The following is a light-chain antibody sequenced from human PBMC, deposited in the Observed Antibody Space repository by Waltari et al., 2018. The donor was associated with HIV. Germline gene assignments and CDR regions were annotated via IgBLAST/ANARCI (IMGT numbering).Light chain of an antibody. Sequence: SYVLTQPPSVSVAPGTTARITCGGNNIGSKSVHWYQHKPGQAPVLVIYYDRERPSGIPERFSGSDSWNTATLTINRVEAGDEADYYCQVWDSSSEHVVFGGGTKLTVL. CDR1: NIGSKS. CDR2: YDR. V-gene: IGLV3-21*04. J-gene: IGLJ2*01. CDR3: QVWDSSSEHVV.